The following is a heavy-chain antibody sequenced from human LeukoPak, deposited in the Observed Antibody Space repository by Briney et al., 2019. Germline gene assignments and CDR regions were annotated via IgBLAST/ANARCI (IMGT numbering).Heavy chain of an antibody. Sequence: GGSLRLSCAASGFTFSSYSMNWVRQAPGKGLEWVSSISSSSSYIYYADSVKGRFTISRDNAKISLYLQMNSLRAEDTAVYYCARQIDYYGSGSLPDYWGQGTLVTVSS. CDR2: ISSSSSYI. V-gene: IGHV3-21*01. J-gene: IGHJ4*02. CDR3: ARQIDYYGSGSLPDY. CDR1: GFTFSSYS. D-gene: IGHD3-10*01.